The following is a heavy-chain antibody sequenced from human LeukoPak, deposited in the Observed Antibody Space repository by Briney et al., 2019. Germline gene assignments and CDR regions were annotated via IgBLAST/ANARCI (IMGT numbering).Heavy chain of an antibody. CDR2: IYSGGST. Sequence: PGGSLRLSCAASGFTVSSNYMSWVRQAPGKGLEWVSVIYSGGSTYYADSVKGRFTISRHNSKNTLYPQMNSLRAEDTAVYYCARERQYCSGGSCYSNWFDPWGQGTLVTVSS. D-gene: IGHD2-15*01. CDR3: ARERQYCSGGSCYSNWFDP. CDR1: GFTVSSNY. V-gene: IGHV3-53*04. J-gene: IGHJ5*02.